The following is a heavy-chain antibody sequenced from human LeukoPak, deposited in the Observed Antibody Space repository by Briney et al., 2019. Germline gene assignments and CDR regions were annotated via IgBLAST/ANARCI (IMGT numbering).Heavy chain of an antibody. D-gene: IGHD1-26*01. V-gene: IGHV3-74*01. CDR2: IASDGST. CDR1: GFTFSSYW. Sequence: PGGSLRLSCAASGFTFSSYWMHWVRQAPGKGLVWVSRIASDGSTVYADSVKGRFTISRDNAKDTVYLQMNSLRGEDTAVYYCIGSGGWPGYWGQGTLVTVSS. CDR3: IGSGGWPGY. J-gene: IGHJ4*02.